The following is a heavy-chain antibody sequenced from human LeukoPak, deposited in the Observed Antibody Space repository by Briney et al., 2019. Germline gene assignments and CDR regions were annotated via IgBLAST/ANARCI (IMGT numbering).Heavy chain of an antibody. CDR3: ARGPAAMLDYYYMDV. Sequence: GGSLRLSCAASGFTFSSYSMNWVRQAPGKGLEWVSSISSSSSYIYYADSVKGRFTISRDNAKTSLYLQMNSLRAEDTAVYYCARGPAAMLDYYYMDVWGKGTTVTVSS. CDR2: ISSSSSYI. J-gene: IGHJ6*03. CDR1: GFTFSSYS. D-gene: IGHD2-2*01. V-gene: IGHV3-21*01.